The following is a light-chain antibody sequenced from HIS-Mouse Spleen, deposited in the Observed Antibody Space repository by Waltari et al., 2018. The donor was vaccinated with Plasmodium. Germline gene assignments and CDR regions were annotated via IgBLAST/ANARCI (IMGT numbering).Light chain of an antibody. V-gene: IGKV1-39*01. CDR1: QSISSY. CDR2: AAS. Sequence: DVQMTQSPSSLSASVGERVTITCRATQSISSYLNWYQQNPGKAPKLLIYAASSLQSGVPSRFSGSGSGTDFTLTISSLQPEDFATYYCQQSYSTPQTFGQGTKVEIK. CDR3: QQSYSTPQT. J-gene: IGKJ1*01.